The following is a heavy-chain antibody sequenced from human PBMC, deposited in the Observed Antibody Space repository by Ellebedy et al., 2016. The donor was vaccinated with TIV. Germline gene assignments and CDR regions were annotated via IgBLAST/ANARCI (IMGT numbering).Heavy chain of an antibody. J-gene: IGHJ4*02. CDR2: ISSSSSYI. Sequence: GESLKISCAASGFTFSSYSMNWVRQAPGTGLEWVSSISSSSSYIYYADSVKGRFTISRDNAKNSLYLQMNSLRAEDTAVYYCARSRNDYYDSSGYYPFDYWGQGTLVTVSS. CDR1: GFTFSSYS. CDR3: ARSRNDYYDSSGYYPFDY. D-gene: IGHD3-22*01. V-gene: IGHV3-21*01.